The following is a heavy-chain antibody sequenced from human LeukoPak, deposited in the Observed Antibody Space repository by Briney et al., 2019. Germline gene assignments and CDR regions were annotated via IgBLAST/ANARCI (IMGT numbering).Heavy chain of an antibody. CDR1: GYSFTNYW. Sequence: GESPKISCKGSGYSFTNYWIAWVRHMPGKGLEWMGIIYPGDSDIRYSPSFQCQVTISADKSISTAYLQWSSLKASDTAMYYCARQEYCSGGSCYTWFDPWGQGTLVTVSS. V-gene: IGHV5-51*01. CDR2: IYPGDSDI. D-gene: IGHD2-15*01. J-gene: IGHJ5*02. CDR3: ARQEYCSGGSCYTWFDP.